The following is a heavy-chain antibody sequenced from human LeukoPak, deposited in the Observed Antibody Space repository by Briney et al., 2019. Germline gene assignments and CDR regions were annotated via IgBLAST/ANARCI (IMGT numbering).Heavy chain of an antibody. D-gene: IGHD3-22*01. CDR3: ARDSTPLEYSSGYYPDAFDI. Sequence: GGSLRLSCAASGFTFSDYYMSWIRQAPGKGLEWVSYISSSGSTIYYADSVKGRFTISRDNAKNSLYLQMNSVRAEDTAVYYCARDSTPLEYSSGYYPDAFDIWGQGTMVTVSS. CDR2: ISSSGSTI. CDR1: GFTFSDYY. J-gene: IGHJ3*02. V-gene: IGHV3-11*01.